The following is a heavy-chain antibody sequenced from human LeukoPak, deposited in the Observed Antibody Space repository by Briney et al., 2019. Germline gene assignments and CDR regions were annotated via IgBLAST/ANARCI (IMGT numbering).Heavy chain of an antibody. V-gene: IGHV3-15*01. CDR2: IKSKTDGRTT. Sequence: GGSLRLSCAASGCTFSNTWMSWVRQAPGKGLEWVGRIKSKTDGRTTDYAAPVKGRFTISRDDSKNTLCLQMNCLKTEDTAVYYCTTGLRAADTNWGPGTLVTVSS. J-gene: IGHJ4*02. D-gene: IGHD6-13*01. CDR3: TTGLRAADTN. CDR1: GCTFSNTW.